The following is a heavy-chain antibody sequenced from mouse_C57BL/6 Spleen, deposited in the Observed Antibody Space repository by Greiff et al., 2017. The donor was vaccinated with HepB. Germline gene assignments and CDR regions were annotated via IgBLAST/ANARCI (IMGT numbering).Heavy chain of an antibody. J-gene: IGHJ2*01. D-gene: IGHD1-1*01. V-gene: IGHV3-1*01. CDR3: ASGGYYGSLDY. Sequence: EVQLVESGPGMVKPSQSLSLTCTVTGYSITSGYDWHWIRHFPGNKLEWMGYISYSGSTNYNPSLKSRISITHDTSKNHFFLKLNSVTTEDTATYYCASGGYYGSLDYWGQGTTLTVSS. CDR1: GYSITSGYD. CDR2: ISYSGST.